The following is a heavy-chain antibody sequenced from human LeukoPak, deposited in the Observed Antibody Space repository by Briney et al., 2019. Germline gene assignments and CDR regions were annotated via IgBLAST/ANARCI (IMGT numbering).Heavy chain of an antibody. CDR1: GGTFSSYA. CDR3: ARAKYADKVVAFDY. D-gene: IGHD2-2*01. V-gene: IGHV1-69*04. CDR2: IIPILGIA. Sequence: ASAKVSCKASGGTFSSYAISWVRQAPGQGLEWMGRIIPILGIANYAQKFQGRVTITADKSTSTAYMELSSLRSEDTAVYYCARAKYADKVVAFDYWGQGTLVTVSS. J-gene: IGHJ4*02.